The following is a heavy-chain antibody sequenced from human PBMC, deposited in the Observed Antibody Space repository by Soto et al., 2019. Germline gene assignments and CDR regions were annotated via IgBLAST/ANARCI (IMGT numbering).Heavy chain of an antibody. D-gene: IGHD3-10*01. V-gene: IGHV3-30-3*01. CDR2: ISYDGSNK. J-gene: IGHJ6*02. CDR1: GFTFSSYA. CDR3: ARDRLWLDSGMDV. Sequence: QVQLVESGGGVVQPGRSLRLSCAASGFTFSSYAMHWVRQAPGKGLEWVAVISYDGSNKYYADSVKGRFTISRDNSKNTLYLQMNSLRAEDTAVYYWARDRLWLDSGMDVWGQGTTVTVSS.